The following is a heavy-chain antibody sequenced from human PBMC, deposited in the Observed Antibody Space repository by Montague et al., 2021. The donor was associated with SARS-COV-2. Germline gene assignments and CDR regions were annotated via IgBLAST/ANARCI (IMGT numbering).Heavy chain of an antibody. V-gene: IGHV4-39*01. D-gene: IGHD6-19*01. CDR2: IFYSGST. CDR3: ASQPIPVTGSGEFDY. CDR1: GSSISSETHY. J-gene: IGHJ4*02. Sequence: TLSLTCTVSGSSISSETHYWGWIRQPPGKGLEWIGSIFYSGSTYYNSSLKSRVSISVDTSKNQFSLRLRSVTAADTAVYYCASQPIPVTGSGEFDYWGPGTLVTVSS.